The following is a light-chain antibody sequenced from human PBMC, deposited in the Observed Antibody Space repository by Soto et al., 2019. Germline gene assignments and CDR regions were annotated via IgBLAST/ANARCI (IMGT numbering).Light chain of an antibody. J-gene: IGLJ3*02. CDR1: SSDFGRYDR. Sequence: QSALTQPPSVSGSPGQSVTISCTGTSSDFGRYDRVSWYQQIPGTAPKLIIYEVAKRPSGVPDRFSASRSGNTASLTISGLQTEDEADYYCSSFTTSATWVFGGGTKLTVL. CDR2: EVA. V-gene: IGLV2-18*02. CDR3: SSFTTSATWV.